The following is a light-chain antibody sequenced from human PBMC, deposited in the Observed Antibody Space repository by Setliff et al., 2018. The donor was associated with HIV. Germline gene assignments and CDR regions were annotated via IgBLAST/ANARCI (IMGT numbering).Light chain of an antibody. J-gene: IGLJ1*01. Sequence: QSVLTQPASVSGSPGQSITISCTGTSSDVGGYNYVSWYQQHPGKAPKLMIYDVTNRPSGVSNRFSGSKSDNTASLTISGLQTEDEADYYCSSYTDTTTYVFGTGTKV. CDR1: SSDVGGYNY. V-gene: IGLV2-14*03. CDR2: DVT. CDR3: SSYTDTTTYV.